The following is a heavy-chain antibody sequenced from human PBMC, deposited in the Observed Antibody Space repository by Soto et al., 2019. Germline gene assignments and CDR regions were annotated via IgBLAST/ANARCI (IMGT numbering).Heavy chain of an antibody. CDR2: IYDNGGA. Sequence: PSETLSLTCTVSGDSISSGGYYWSWIRQHPGKGLEWIGYIYDNGGAYYSPSPKGRVVISVDRSENQFSLRLSSVTAADTAVYYCARVKGGTTRRAFDSWGQGTLVTVSS. J-gene: IGHJ4*02. V-gene: IGHV4-31*03. D-gene: IGHD1-7*01. CDR3: ARVKGGTTRRAFDS. CDR1: GDSISSGGYY.